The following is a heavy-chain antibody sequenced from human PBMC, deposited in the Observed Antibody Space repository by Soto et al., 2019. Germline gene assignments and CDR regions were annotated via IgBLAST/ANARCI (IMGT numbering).Heavy chain of an antibody. CDR3: ARPTLIAARSLYYFDY. V-gene: IGHV1-2*02. CDR1: GYTFTGYY. D-gene: IGHD6-6*01. J-gene: IGHJ4*02. Sequence: ASVKVSCKASGYTFTGYYMHWVRQAPGQGLEWMGWINPNSGGTNYAQKFQGRVTMTRDTSISTAYMELSRLRSDDTAVYYCARPTLIAARSLYYFDYWGQGTLVTVSS. CDR2: INPNSGGT.